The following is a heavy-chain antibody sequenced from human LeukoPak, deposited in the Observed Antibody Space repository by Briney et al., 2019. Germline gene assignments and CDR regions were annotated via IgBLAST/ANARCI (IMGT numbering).Heavy chain of an antibody. CDR3: ARHASTIFGVVTDPYFDY. CDR2: IYYSGST. Sequence: SETLSLTCTVSGGSISSYYWSWIRQPPGKGLEWIGYIYYSGSTNYNPSLKSRVTISVDTSKNQFSLKLSSVTAADTAVYYCARHASTIFGVVTDPYFDYWGQGTLVTVSS. D-gene: IGHD3-3*01. J-gene: IGHJ4*02. CDR1: GGSISSYY. V-gene: IGHV4-59*08.